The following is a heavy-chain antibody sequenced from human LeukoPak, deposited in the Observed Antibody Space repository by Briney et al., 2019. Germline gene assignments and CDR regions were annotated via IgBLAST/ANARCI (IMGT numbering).Heavy chain of an antibody. CDR3: ARDPLHRTGTTFDY. D-gene: IGHD1-1*01. V-gene: IGHV1-18*01. Sequence: ASVKVSCKASGYTFTSYGISWVRQAPGQGLEWMGWISAYNGNTNYAQKLQGRVTMTTDTSTSTAYVELRSLRSDDTAVYYCARDPLHRTGTTFDYWGQGTLVTVSS. CDR2: ISAYNGNT. CDR1: GYTFTSYG. J-gene: IGHJ4*02.